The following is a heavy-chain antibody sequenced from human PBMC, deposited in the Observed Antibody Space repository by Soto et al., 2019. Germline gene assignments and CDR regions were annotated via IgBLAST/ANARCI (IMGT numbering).Heavy chain of an antibody. CDR1: GGSIHSGGYS. V-gene: IGHV4-30-2*01. Sequence: TLFLTRAVSGGSIHSGGYSWSWIRQPPGKGLEWIGYIYHSGSTYYNPSLKSRVTISVDRSKNQFSLKLSSVTAADTAVYYCARVSGNRPNLFDPWGQGTLVTVSS. CDR2: IYHSGST. J-gene: IGHJ5*02. D-gene: IGHD3-10*01. CDR3: ARVSGNRPNLFDP.